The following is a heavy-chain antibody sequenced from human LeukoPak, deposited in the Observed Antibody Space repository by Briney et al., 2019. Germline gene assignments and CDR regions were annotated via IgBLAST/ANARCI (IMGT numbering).Heavy chain of an antibody. D-gene: IGHD3-10*01. CDR1: GFTFSDFW. V-gene: IGHV3-7*01. Sequence: PGESLKISCAASGFTFSDFWMGWVRQAPGKGLEWVANINQDGSENYYVDSVKGRFTISRDNAKNSLYLQMNSLRAEDTAVYYCTKGRSNHYWGQGTLVTVST. CDR2: INQDGSEN. J-gene: IGHJ4*02. CDR3: TKGRSNHY.